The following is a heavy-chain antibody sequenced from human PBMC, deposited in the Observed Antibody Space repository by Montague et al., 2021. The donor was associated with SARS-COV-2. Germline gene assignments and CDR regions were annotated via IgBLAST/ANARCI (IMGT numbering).Heavy chain of an antibody. J-gene: IGHJ5*02. D-gene: IGHD5-12*01. Sequence: VFCRRKNNYNPSLKSRVTISVDTSKNQFSLKLSSVTAADTAVYYCARVYSCYEYPTGCDPWGQGTMVNVSS. CDR2: VFCRRKN. CDR3: ARVYSCYEYPTGCDP. V-gene: IGHV4-39*01.